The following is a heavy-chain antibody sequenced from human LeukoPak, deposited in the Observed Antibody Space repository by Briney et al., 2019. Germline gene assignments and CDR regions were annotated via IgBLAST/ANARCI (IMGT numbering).Heavy chain of an antibody. V-gene: IGHV1-69*13. D-gene: IGHD3-10*01. Sequence: ASVKVSCKASGGTFSSYAISWVRQAPGQGLEWVGGIIPIFGTANYAQKFQGRVTITADESTSTAYMELSSLRSEDTAVYYCARDGGRVRGSRWKNYYFDYWGQGTLVTVSS. CDR3: ARDGGRVRGSRWKNYYFDY. J-gene: IGHJ4*02. CDR2: IIPIFGTA. CDR1: GGTFSSYA.